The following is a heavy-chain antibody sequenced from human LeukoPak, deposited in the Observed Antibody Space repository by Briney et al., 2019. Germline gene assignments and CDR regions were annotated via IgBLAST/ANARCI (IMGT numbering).Heavy chain of an antibody. Sequence: SETLSLTCTVSGGSISSSSYYWGWVRQPPGKGLEWIGSIYYSGSTYYSPSLKSRIAISVDTSKNQFSLKLSSVTAAGTAVYYCAGWPYYESSGYEDYWGQGTLVTVSS. CDR2: IYYSGST. CDR1: GGSISSSSYY. D-gene: IGHD3-22*01. V-gene: IGHV4-39*01. J-gene: IGHJ4*02. CDR3: AGWPYYESSGYEDY.